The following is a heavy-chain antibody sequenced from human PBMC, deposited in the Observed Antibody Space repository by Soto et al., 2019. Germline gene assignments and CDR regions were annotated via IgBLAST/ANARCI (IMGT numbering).Heavy chain of an antibody. CDR3: AGRPEIHPR. J-gene: IGHJ4*02. CDR1: GGSTSSSDW. CDR2: IHRDGVT. V-gene: IGHV4-4*02. D-gene: IGHD1-26*01. Sequence: QVHLQESGPGLVKPSETLSLTCAISGGSTSSSDWWTWVRQPPGEGLEWIGEIHRDGVTNYNSSLKSRLTISLDPSRNQFARSLTSVTAADAAVYFCAGRPEIHPRWGQGILVPVSS.